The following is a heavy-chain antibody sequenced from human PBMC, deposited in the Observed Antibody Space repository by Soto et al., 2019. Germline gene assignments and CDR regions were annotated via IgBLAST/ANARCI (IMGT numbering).Heavy chain of an antibody. CDR3: AKVGYCSGGSCYFLDP. Sequence: ASVNVSCKAAGYTFTSYYMHWVRQAPRQGLEWMGIINPSGGSTSYAQKFQGRVTMTRDTSTSTVYMELSSLRSEDTAVYYCAKVGYCSGGSCYFLDPWGQGTLLTVSS. D-gene: IGHD2-15*01. V-gene: IGHV1-46*03. J-gene: IGHJ5*02. CDR1: GYTFTSYY. CDR2: INPSGGST.